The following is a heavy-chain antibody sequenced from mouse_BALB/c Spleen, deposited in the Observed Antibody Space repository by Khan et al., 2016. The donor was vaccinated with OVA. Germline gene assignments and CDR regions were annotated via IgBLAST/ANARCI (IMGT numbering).Heavy chain of an antibody. CDR1: GYSFISYY. J-gene: IGHJ1*01. Sequence: QVRLQQSGRELVKPGASVKMSCKASGYSFISYYIHWVKQRPGQGLEWIGWIFPVDGRSKYNEKFKGKTALTADKSSSTAYLLLSSLTSEDSAIYFCAISNCGSHWYFDVWGAGTTVTVSS. V-gene: IGHV1S56*01. D-gene: IGHD1-1*01. CDR3: AISNCGSHWYFDV. CDR2: IFPVDGRS.